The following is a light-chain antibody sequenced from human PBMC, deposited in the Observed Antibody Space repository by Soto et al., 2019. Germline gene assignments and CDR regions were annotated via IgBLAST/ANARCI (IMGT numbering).Light chain of an antibody. J-gene: IGKJ1*01. CDR3: QQYDNLPPWT. CDR2: GAS. Sequence: EIVMTQSPATLSVSPGERATLSCKASQSVGTYLAWYQQKPGQAPRLLIYGASTRAAGVPARFSGGGSGTESTHTISSLQSEDFAIYHCQQYDNLPPWTFGQGTKVEIK. V-gene: IGKV3-15*01. CDR1: QSVGTY.